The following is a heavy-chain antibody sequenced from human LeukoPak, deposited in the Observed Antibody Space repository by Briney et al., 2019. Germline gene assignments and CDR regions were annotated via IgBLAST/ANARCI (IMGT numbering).Heavy chain of an antibody. CDR1: GVSMSGYY. D-gene: IGHD1-26*01. CDR2: ISYIGST. J-gene: IGHJ4*02. Sequence: PSETLSLTCNVFGVSMSGYYWSWIRQSPGKGLEWIGLISYIGSTNCNPSLKSRVLISIDTSKNQFSLKLSSVSAADTAVYYCARDSRSGSYSTRGQGTLVIVSS. CDR3: ARDSRSGSYST. V-gene: IGHV4-59*01.